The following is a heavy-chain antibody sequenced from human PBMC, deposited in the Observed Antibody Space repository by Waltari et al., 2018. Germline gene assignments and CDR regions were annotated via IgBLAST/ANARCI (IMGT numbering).Heavy chain of an antibody. CDR1: GDSISSTTYY. CDR3: ATHASTWYDGDNWFDP. J-gene: IGHJ5*02. D-gene: IGHD1-1*01. Sequence: QLQLQESGPGLVKSSGTLSLTCTVSGDSISSTTYYWGWIRQPPGKGLEWIGNVYYTGSTFYNQYLKRRVTISVDTPNNQCSRELRSVTAADTAVYYCATHASTWYDGDNWFDPWGQGTLVTVSS. CDR2: VYYTGST. V-gene: IGHV4-39*01.